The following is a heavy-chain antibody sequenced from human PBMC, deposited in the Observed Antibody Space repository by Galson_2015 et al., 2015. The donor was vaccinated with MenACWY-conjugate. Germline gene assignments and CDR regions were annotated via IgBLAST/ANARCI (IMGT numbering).Heavy chain of an antibody. J-gene: IGHJ3*01. V-gene: IGHV3-23*01. D-gene: IGHD3-3*01. CDR3: AKASFGVTIGEVFAFDS. CDR1: GFTFSTFV. Sequence: SLRLSCAASGFTFSTFVMSWVRQAPGKGLEWVSAISTSGSRTYYADSVKGRFTISRDNSENTLYLQMNSLRAEDTAVYYWAKASFGVTIGEVFAFDSWGQGTMITVSS. CDR2: ISTSGSRT.